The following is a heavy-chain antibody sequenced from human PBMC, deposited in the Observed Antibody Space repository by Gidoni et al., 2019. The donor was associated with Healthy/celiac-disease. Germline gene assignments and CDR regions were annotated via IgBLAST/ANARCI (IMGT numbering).Heavy chain of an antibody. CDR3: ARGRSITIFGVVTHYFDY. J-gene: IGHJ4*02. CDR2: IIPIFGTA. Sequence: LMPDIIPIFGTANYAQKFQGRVTITADESTSTAYMELSSLRSEDTAVYYCARGRSITIFGVVTHYFDYWGQGTLVTVSS. V-gene: IGHV1-69*01. D-gene: IGHD3-3*01.